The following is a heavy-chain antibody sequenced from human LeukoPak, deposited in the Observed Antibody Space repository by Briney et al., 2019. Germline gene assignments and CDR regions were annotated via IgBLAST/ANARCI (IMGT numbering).Heavy chain of an antibody. CDR2: ISYDGDDK. CDR1: GFIFSNYA. J-gene: IGHJ4*02. CDR3: ARSGNDMRATVLSFDC. V-gene: IGHV3-30*04. D-gene: IGHD1-26*01. Sequence: PGQSLRLSCAASGFIFSNYAMHWVRQAPGKGLEWVSFISYDGDDKNYADSVKGLFTISRDNSKNTLFLQINNLRTEDTAMYYCARSGNDMRATVLSFDCWGQGTLVTVSS.